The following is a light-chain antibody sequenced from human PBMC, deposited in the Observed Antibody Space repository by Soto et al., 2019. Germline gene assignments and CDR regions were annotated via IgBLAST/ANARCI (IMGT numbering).Light chain of an antibody. J-gene: IGLJ2*01. CDR1: KLADKY. CDR2: KGT. Sequence: SYELTQPPSVSVSPGQTASITCYGDKLADKYASWYQQKPGQSPVMLIYKGTKRPSGISERFSGSNSGNTATLTISGAQAMDEADYYCQAWDTTIVLFGGGTKLTVL. CDR3: QAWDTTIVL. V-gene: IGLV3-1*01.